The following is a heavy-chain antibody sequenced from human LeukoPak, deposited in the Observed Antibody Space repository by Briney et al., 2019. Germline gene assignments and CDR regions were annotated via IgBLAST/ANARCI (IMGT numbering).Heavy chain of an antibody. J-gene: IGHJ4*02. V-gene: IGHV3-33*06. CDR1: GFTFSSYG. CDR3: AKGSYYDSSGSFYFDY. CDR2: IWYDGSNK. Sequence: GGSLRLSCAASGFTFSSYGMHWVRQAPGKGLEWVAVIWYDGSNKYYADSVKGRFTISRDNSKNTLYLQMNSLRAEDTAVYYCAKGSYYDSSGSFYFDYWGQGTLVTVSS. D-gene: IGHD3-22*01.